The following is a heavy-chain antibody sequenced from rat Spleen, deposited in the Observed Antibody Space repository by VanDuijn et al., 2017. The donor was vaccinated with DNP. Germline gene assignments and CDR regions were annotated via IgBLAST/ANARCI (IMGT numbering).Heavy chain of an antibody. CDR1: GFSFSNYY. V-gene: IGHV5S11*01. CDR3: ARVQVGYYGMDA. CDR2: ISTGGGNT. Sequence: EVQLVESGGGLVQPGRSMKLSCAASGFSFSNYYMAWVRQAPTKGLEWVASISTGGGNTYYRDSVKGRFTIFRDNAKSTLYLQMDSLRSEETATYYCARVQVGYYGMDAWGQGTSVTVSS. D-gene: IGHD1-1*01. J-gene: IGHJ4*01.